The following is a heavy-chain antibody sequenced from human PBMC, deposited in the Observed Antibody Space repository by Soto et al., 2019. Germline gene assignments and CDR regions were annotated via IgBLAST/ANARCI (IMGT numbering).Heavy chain of an antibody. Sequence: SQTLSLTCAISGDSVASNTATWNWIRQSPSRGLEWLGRTYYRSKFYNDYAVSVKSRIAITPDTSKNQLSLQLSSVTPDDTALYYCTRGTRTYYYDSSGSWFDPWGQGTLVTVSS. CDR2: TYYRSKFYN. V-gene: IGHV6-1*01. CDR1: GDSVASNTAT. CDR3: TRGTRTYYYDSSGSWFDP. D-gene: IGHD3-22*01. J-gene: IGHJ5*02.